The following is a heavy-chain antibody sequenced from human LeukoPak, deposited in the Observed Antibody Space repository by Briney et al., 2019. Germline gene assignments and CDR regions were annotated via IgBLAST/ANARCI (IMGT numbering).Heavy chain of an antibody. CDR2: INHSGST. Sequence: PSETLSLTCAVYGGSFSGYYWSWIRQPPGKGLEWIGEINHSGSTNYNPSLKSRVTISVDKSKNQFSLKLSSVTAADTAVYYCAAMYTSSHSWGQGALVTVSS. CDR1: GGSFSGYY. V-gene: IGHV4-34*01. D-gene: IGHD2-8*01. J-gene: IGHJ5*02. CDR3: AAMYTSSHS.